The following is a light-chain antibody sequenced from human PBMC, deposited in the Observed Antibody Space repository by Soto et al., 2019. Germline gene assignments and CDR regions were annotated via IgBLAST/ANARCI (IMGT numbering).Light chain of an antibody. Sequence: EIVLTQSAGTLSLSPGERATLSCRASQSVSSSYLAWYQRKPGQAPRLLIYGASSRATGIPDRFSGSGSGTDFTLTISRLEPEDFPVYYCQQYGSSSWTFGQGTKVDIK. V-gene: IGKV3-20*01. J-gene: IGKJ1*01. CDR2: GAS. CDR3: QQYGSSSWT. CDR1: QSVSSSY.